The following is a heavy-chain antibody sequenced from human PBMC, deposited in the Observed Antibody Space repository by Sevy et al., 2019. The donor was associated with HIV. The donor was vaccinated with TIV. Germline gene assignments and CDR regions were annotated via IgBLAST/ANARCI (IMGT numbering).Heavy chain of an antibody. CDR3: ARGLSGTYYDFDY. D-gene: IGHD1-26*01. J-gene: IGHJ4*02. CDR2: ISSSSTYI. CDR1: GFTFSSYS. Sequence: GGSLRLSCAASGFTFSSYSMNWVRQAPGRGLEWVSSISSSSTYIFYADSVKGRFTISRDNAKNSLLLQMNSLRAEDTAVYYCARGLSGTYYDFDYWGQGILVTVSS. V-gene: IGHV3-21*01.